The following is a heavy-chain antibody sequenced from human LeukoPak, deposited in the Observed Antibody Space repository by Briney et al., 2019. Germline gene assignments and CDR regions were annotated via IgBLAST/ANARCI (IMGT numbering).Heavy chain of an antibody. V-gene: IGHV3-23*01. Sequence: GGSLRLSCAAPGFTFSSYAMSWVRQAPGKGLEWVSAISGSGGSTHYADSVKGRFTISRDNSKNTLYLQMNSLRAEDTAIYYCANNSNRNSYYYGMDVWGQGTTVTVSS. CDR1: GFTFSSYA. CDR2: ISGSGGST. J-gene: IGHJ6*02. CDR3: ANNSNRNSYYYGMDV. D-gene: IGHD1-14*01.